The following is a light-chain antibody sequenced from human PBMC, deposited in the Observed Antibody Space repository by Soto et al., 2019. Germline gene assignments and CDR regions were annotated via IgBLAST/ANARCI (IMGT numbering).Light chain of an antibody. V-gene: IGKV1-8*01. CDR3: QQYHSYPLT. CDR1: QAITTS. CDR2: DAS. Sequence: AIRLTQSPSSFSASIGDTVTITCRASQAITTSLAWYQHRPGKAPRVLIFDASTLQREVPSTFSGSGSGTDFTLTIRIVQSEDFATYYCQQYHSYPLTCGQGTKVDIK. J-gene: IGKJ1*01.